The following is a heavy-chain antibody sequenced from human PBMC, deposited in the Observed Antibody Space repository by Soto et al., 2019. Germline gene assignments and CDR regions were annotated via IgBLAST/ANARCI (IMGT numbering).Heavy chain of an antibody. Sequence: FGPTRVNPRQTLTLTCAFAWFSLSTSGVGVGWIRQPPGKALEWLALIYWDDDKRYSPSLKSRLTITKDTSKNQVVLTMTNMDPVDTATYYCAHRGYIGLYLDYGDKGRDAFDIWGQGTMVTVSS. CDR1: WFSLSTSGVG. V-gene: IGHV2-5*02. CDR2: IYWDDDK. J-gene: IGHJ3*02. CDR3: AHRGYIGLYLDYGDKGRDAFDI. D-gene: IGHD4-17*01.